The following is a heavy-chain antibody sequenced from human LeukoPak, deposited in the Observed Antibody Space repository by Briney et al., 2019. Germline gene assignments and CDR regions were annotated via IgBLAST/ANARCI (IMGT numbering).Heavy chain of an antibody. Sequence: ASVKVSCKASGGTFSSYTISWVRQAPGQGLEWMGRIIPILGIANYAQKFQGRVTITADKSTSTAYMELSSLRSEDTAVYYRASGYCSSTSCYNYGMDVWGQGTTVTVSS. D-gene: IGHD2-2*02. CDR3: ASGYCSSTSCYNYGMDV. V-gene: IGHV1-69*02. J-gene: IGHJ6*02. CDR1: GGTFSSYT. CDR2: IIPILGIA.